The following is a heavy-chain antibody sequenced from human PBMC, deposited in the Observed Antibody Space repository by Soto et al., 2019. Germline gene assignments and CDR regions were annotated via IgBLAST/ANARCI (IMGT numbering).Heavy chain of an antibody. V-gene: IGHV3-48*02. J-gene: IGHJ4*02. CDR3: ARAIRGFRYVVDY. D-gene: IGHD5-18*01. CDR2: ISGSGATK. Sequence: GGSLRLSCAASGFTFSSHSINWVRQAPGKGLEWVSYISGSGATKYYADSVKGRFTISRDNARNSLYLQMSSLSDEDTAVYYFARAIRGFRYVVDYCGQGTLVTVSS. CDR1: GFTFSSHS.